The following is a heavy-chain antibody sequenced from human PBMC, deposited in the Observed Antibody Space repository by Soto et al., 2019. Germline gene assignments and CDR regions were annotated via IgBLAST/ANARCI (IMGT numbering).Heavy chain of an antibody. V-gene: IGHV3-30-3*02. Sequence: LRLSCAASGFSLSSHAMHWVRQAPGKGLEWVAVISFDGSGQDYADSVKGRFTISRDASKNTVYLQMNSLRPEDTAVYYCAKNDDSFDYWGQGTQVTVSS. CDR2: ISFDGSGQ. J-gene: IGHJ4*02. CDR1: GFSLSSHA. CDR3: AKNDDSFDY.